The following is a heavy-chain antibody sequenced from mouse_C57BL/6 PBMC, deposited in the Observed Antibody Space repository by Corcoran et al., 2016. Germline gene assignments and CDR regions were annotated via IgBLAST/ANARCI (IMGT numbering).Heavy chain of an antibody. Sequence: QIQLVQSGPELKKPGETVKISCKASGYTFTTYGMSWVKQAPGKGLKWMGWINTYSGVPTYADDFKGRFAFSLETPASTAYLQINNLKNEDTATYFCARGGPLGNYFDYWGQGTTLTVSS. D-gene: IGHD4-1*01. CDR1: GYTFTTYG. J-gene: IGHJ2*01. V-gene: IGHV9-3*01. CDR2: INTYSGVP. CDR3: ARGGPLGNYFDY.